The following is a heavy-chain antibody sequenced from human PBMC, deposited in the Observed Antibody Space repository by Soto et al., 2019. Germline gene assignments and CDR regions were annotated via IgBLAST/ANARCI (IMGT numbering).Heavy chain of an antibody. D-gene: IGHD3-16*01. CDR2: ISSANAYI. J-gene: IGHJ6*02. CDR1: GFTFSSYS. Sequence: PGWSLRLSCVASGFTFSSYSVNWVRQAPGMGLEWVSSISSANAYIYYADSVKGRFTISRDNAKNSLFLQMSSLRAEDTAIYYCPRTINFGLPGHGMDGWRQGTTGTAAS. V-gene: IGHV3-21*01. CDR3: PRTINFGLPGHGMDG.